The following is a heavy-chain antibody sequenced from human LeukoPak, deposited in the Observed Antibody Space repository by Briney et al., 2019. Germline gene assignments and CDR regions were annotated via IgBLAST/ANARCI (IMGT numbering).Heavy chain of an antibody. CDR3: ARTRYSSSWHFDY. V-gene: IGHV4-31*11. D-gene: IGHD6-13*01. CDR2: IYYSGST. Sequence: SETLSLTCAVSGGSISSDHWWSWIRQHPGKGLEWIGYIYYSGSTYYNPSLKSRVTISVDTSKNQFSLKLSSVTAADTAVYYCARTRYSSSWHFDYWGQGTLVTVSS. CDR1: GGSISSDHW. J-gene: IGHJ4*02.